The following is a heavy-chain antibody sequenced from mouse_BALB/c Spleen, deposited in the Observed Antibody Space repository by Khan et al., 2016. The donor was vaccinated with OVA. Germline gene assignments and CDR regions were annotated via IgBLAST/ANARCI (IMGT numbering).Heavy chain of an antibody. CDR2: INTHSGVP. D-gene: IGHD2-12*01. CDR3: ARGGAAEYRNDGGAMEY. CDR1: GYTFTTAG. Sequence: QIQLVQSGPELKKPGETVRISCKASGYTFTTAGIQWVQKMPGKGLKWIGWINTHSGVPKYAEDFKGRFAFSLEISVNTAYLQITNLQNEDTATDSCARGGAAEYRNDGGAMEYWGQGTSVTVSS. V-gene: IGHV9-4*02. J-gene: IGHJ4*01.